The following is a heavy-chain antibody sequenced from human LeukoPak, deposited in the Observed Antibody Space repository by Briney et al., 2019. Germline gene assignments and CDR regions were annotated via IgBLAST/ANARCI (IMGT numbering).Heavy chain of an antibody. CDR1: GFSLSTSGVG. CDR3: AHGRSMIVVGDAFDI. V-gene: IGHV2-5*02. CDR2: IYWDDDK. J-gene: IGHJ3*02. D-gene: IGHD3-22*01. Sequence: SGPTLVKPTQTLTLTCTFSGFSLSTSGVGVGWIRQPPGKALEWLALIYWDDDKRYSPSLKSRLTITKDTSKNQVVLTMTNMDPVDTATYYCAHGRSMIVVGDAFDIWGQGTMVTVSS.